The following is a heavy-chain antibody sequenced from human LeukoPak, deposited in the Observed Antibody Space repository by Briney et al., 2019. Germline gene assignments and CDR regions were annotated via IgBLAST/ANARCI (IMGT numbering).Heavy chain of an antibody. CDR3: ARDSRWNIDVPGAPDY. Sequence: PSETLSLTCTVSGDSISSDGYYWSWIRQHPGKGLEWIGYIYHSGTTYYNPSLKSRLTISIDTSKNQFSLKLSSVTAADTAVYYCARDSRWNIDVPGAPDYWGQGTLVTVSS. CDR2: IYHSGTT. V-gene: IGHV4-31*03. J-gene: IGHJ4*02. D-gene: IGHD2/OR15-2a*01. CDR1: GDSISSDGYY.